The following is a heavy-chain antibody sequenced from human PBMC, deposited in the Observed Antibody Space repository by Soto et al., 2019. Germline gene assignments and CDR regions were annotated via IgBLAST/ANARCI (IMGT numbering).Heavy chain of an antibody. CDR2: INRDGSTT. CDR1: GFTFSSYW. D-gene: IGHD3-10*01. V-gene: IGHV3-74*01. Sequence: GGSLRLSCAASGFTFSSYWMHWVRQAPGKGLVWVSRINRDGSTTNYGDSVKGRITNPRDKAKNTMYLQMNSLRAEDTAVYYCARSAVWFGELLYYFDMDVWGQGTMVTVSS. J-gene: IGHJ6*02. CDR3: ARSAVWFGELLYYFDMDV.